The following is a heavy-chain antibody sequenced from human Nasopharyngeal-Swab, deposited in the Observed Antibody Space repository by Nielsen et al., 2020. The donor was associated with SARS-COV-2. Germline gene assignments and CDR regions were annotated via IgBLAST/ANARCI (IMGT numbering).Heavy chain of an antibody. V-gene: IGHV3-7*03. D-gene: IGHD4-23*01. Sequence: GESLKISCAASGFTFNIYWMSWVRQAPGKGLEWVANIKQDGSERYYVDSVKGRFTISRDNAKNSVSLQMNSLRVEDTAVYYCARPYGGNSFWYFDLWGRGTLVTVSS. CDR2: IKQDGSER. J-gene: IGHJ2*01. CDR1: GFTFNIYW. CDR3: ARPYGGNSFWYFDL.